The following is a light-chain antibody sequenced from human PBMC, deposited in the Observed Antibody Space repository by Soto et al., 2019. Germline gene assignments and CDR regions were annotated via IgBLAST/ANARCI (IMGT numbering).Light chain of an antibody. V-gene: IGKV1-5*03. CDR3: QHYNSYSEA. CDR2: KAS. Sequence: DIQRPKSPSTLSGSVGDRVTITCRASQTISSWLAWYQQKPGKAPKLLIYKASTLKSGVPSRFSGSGSGTEFTLTISSLQPDDFAAYYCQHYNSYSEAFGQGTKVDIK. CDR1: QTISSW. J-gene: IGKJ1*01.